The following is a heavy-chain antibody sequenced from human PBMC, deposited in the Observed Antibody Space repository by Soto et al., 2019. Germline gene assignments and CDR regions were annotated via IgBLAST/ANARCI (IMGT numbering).Heavy chain of an antibody. V-gene: IGHV4-31*03. Sequence: PSETLSLTCTVSGGSISSGGYYWSWIRQHPGKGLEWIGYIYYSGSTYYNPSLKSRVTISVDTSKNQFSLKLSSVTAADTAVYYCARDLYGDYYYYGMDVWGQGTTVTV. D-gene: IGHD4-17*01. CDR3: ARDLYGDYYYYGMDV. J-gene: IGHJ6*02. CDR2: IYYSGST. CDR1: GGSISSGGYY.